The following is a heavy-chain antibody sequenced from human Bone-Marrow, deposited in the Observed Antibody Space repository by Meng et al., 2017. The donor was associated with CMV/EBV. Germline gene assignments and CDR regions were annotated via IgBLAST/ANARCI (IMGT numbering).Heavy chain of an antibody. CDR2: ISSSSSTI. CDR1: GFTFSSYS. J-gene: IGHJ6*02. V-gene: IGHV3-48*04. CDR3: AREYCSSTSCFLPYYYYGMDV. Sequence: GESLKISCAASGFTFSSYSMNWVRQAPGKGLEWVSYISSSSSTIYYADSVKGRFTISRDNAKNSLYLQMNSLRAEDTAVYYCAREYCSSTSCFLPYYYYGMDVWGQGHTVTVSS. D-gene: IGHD2-2*01.